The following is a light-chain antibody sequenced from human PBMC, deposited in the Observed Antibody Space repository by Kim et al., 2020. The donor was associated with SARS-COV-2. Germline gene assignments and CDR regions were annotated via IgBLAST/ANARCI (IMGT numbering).Light chain of an antibody. J-gene: IGKJ4*01. CDR3: QQYNSYLLT. Sequence: DIQMTQSPSTLSASVGDRVTITCRASQSISSWLAWYQQKPGKAPKLLIYKASSLESGVPSRFIGSGSGTEFTLTISSLQPDDFATYYCQQYNSYLLTFGGGTKVDIK. CDR2: KAS. V-gene: IGKV1-5*03. CDR1: QSISSW.